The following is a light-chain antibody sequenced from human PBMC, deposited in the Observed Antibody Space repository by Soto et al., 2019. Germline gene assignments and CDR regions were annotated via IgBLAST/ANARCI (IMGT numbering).Light chain of an antibody. CDR1: QGISSY. J-gene: IGKJ3*01. V-gene: IGKV1-8*01. Sequence: AILMTQSPPSLSASTGDRVTITCRASQGISSYLAWYQQKPGKAPKLLIYAASTLQSGVPSRFSGSGSGTDFTLTISCLQSEDFATYYCQQYYSYPFTFGPGTKVDIK. CDR2: AAS. CDR3: QQYYSYPFT.